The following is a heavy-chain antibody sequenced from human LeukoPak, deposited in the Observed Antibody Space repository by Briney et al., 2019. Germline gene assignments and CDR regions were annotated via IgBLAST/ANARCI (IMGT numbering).Heavy chain of an antibody. CDR2: INVSGYST. CDR3: AKIFGVVMLTEFDY. D-gene: IGHD3-3*01. V-gene: IGHV3-23*01. Sequence: HPGGSLRLSCAASGFTFCTSAMGWVRQAPGRGLEWVSGINVSGYSTYYAESVKGRFPISRDNSKNTLYLQMNSLRAEDTAVYYCAKIFGVVMLTEFDYWGEGTVVSVSS. J-gene: IGHJ4*02. CDR1: GFTFCTSA.